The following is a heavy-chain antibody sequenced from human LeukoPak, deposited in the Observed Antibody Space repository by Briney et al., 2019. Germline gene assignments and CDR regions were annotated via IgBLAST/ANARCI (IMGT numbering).Heavy chain of an antibody. V-gene: IGHV3-9*01. J-gene: IGHJ4*02. CDR1: GFTFDDYA. Sequence: PGGSLRLSCAASGFTFDDYAMYWVRQAPGKGLEWVSGISWNSGSIGYADSVKGRFTISRDNAKNSLYLQMNSLRAEDTAVYYCAKQRWYWNSFDYWGQGTLVTVSS. D-gene: IGHD6-13*01. CDR2: ISWNSGSI. CDR3: AKQRWYWNSFDY.